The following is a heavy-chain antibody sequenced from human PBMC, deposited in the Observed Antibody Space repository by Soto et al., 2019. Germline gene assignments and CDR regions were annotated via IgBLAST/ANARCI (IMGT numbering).Heavy chain of an antibody. Sequence: ASVXVSCKASVGTFSSYAISWVRQAPGQGLEWMGGIIPIFGTANYAQKFQGRVTITADESTSTAYMELSSLRSEDTAVYYCARSISDRDYDFWSGYKQTNSYYYYYGMDVWGQGTTVTVSS. CDR2: IIPIFGTA. J-gene: IGHJ6*02. D-gene: IGHD3-3*01. V-gene: IGHV1-69*13. CDR3: ARSISDRDYDFWSGYKQTNSYYYYYGMDV. CDR1: VGTFSSYA.